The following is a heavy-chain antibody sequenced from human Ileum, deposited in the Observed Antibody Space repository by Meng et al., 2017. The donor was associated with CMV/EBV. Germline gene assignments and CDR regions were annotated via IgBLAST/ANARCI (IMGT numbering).Heavy chain of an antibody. CDR3: AKSEDYYYGMDV. V-gene: IGHV5-51*01. Sequence: GGSLRLSCKGSGYSFTSYWIGWVRQMPGKGLEWMGIIYPGDSDTRYSPSFQGQVTISADKSISTVYLQWSGLKASDTATYYCAKSEDYYYGMDVWGQGTTVTVSS. J-gene: IGHJ6*02. CDR1: GYSFTSYW. CDR2: IYPGDSDT.